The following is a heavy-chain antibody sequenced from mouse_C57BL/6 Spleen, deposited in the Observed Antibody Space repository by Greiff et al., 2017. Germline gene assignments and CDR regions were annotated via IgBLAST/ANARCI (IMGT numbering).Heavy chain of an antibody. CDR1: GYTFTDYY. D-gene: IGHD1-1*01. J-gene: IGHJ1*03. CDR2: INPNNGGT. Sequence: EVQLQQSGPELVKPGASVKISCKASGYTFTDYYMNWVKQSHGKSLEWIGDINPNNGGTSYNQKFKGKATLTVDKSSSTAYMELRSLTSEDSAVYYGARGITTGVATDWCFDVWGTGTTVTVSS. V-gene: IGHV1-26*01. CDR3: ARGITTGVATDWCFDV.